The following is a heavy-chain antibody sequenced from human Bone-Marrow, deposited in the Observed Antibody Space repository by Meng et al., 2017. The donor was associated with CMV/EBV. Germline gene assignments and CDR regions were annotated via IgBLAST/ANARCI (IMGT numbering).Heavy chain of an antibody. CDR3: ARGAHCGGDCS. D-gene: IGHD2-21*01. V-gene: IGHV3-7*01. Sequence: SCADSGFTLCSYWMPWVRQAPGKGLEWVANIKQDGSEKYYVDSVKGRFTISRDNAKNSLYLQMNSLRAEDTAVYYCARGAHCGGDCSWGQGTLVTVSS. CDR1: GFTLCSYW. J-gene: IGHJ4*02. CDR2: IKQDGSEK.